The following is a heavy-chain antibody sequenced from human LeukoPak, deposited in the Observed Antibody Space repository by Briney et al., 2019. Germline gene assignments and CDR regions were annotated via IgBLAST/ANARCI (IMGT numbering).Heavy chain of an antibody. V-gene: IGHV3-53*01. CDR1: GFDVGRNY. J-gene: IGHJ4*02. D-gene: IGHD7-27*01. Sequence: GGSLRLSCAASGFDVGRNYMTWVRQAPGKGLEWVSFIYSGGATYYADSVRGRFTISRDSSKNTLYLQMNSLRVEDTAVYYCARVPGSCWGQGTLVTVSS. CDR2: IYSGGAT. CDR3: ARVPGSC.